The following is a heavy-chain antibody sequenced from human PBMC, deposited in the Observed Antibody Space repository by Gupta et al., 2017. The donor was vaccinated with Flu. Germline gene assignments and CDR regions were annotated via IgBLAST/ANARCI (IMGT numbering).Heavy chain of an antibody. V-gene: IGHV3-7*01. CDR2: INSGGSER. J-gene: IGHJ4*02. CDR3: ARGGYHYFDQ. D-gene: IGHD2-15*01. CDR1: GFPFSTYW. Sequence: DVQLVESGGAVVQPGGSLRLSCAASGFPFSTYWMTWVRQAPGKGLESVANINSGGSERYYVDSVRGRLTISRDNAKNSLYLQMDSLRVDDTAVYYCARGGYHYFDQCGRGTLVTVSS.